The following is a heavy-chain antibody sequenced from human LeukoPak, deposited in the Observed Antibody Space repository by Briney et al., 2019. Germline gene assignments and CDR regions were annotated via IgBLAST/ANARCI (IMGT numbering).Heavy chain of an antibody. V-gene: IGHV4-39*07. D-gene: IGHD3-3*01. CDR3: ARDGLGFDTSGFSR. Sequence: SETLSLTCTVSGGSISSSSYYWGWIRQAPGKGLEWIATIYHSGSTYYNPSLQSRVTISLDTSKNQFSLKLRSLTAANTAVYFCARDGLGFDTSGFSRWGQGTLVTVSS. CDR1: GGSISSSSYY. CDR2: IYHSGST. J-gene: IGHJ4*02.